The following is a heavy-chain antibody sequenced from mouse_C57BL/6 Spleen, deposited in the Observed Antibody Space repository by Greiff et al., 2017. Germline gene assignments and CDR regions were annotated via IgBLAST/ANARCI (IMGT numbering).Heavy chain of an antibody. Sequence: VQLQQPGAELVKPSPSVYVSCTASGYTFTSYWLHWVKQRPGQGLEWIGRIHPSDSDTNYNQKFKGKATLTVDKSSSKAYMQLSSLTAEDSAVYYCAIYSNYVAWFAYWGQGTLVTVSA. CDR3: AIYSNYVAWFAY. D-gene: IGHD2-5*01. V-gene: IGHV1-74*01. CDR1: GYTFTSYW. CDR2: IHPSDSDT. J-gene: IGHJ3*01.